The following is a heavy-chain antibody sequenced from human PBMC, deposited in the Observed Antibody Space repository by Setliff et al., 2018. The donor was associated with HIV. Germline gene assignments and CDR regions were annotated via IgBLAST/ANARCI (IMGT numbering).Heavy chain of an antibody. J-gene: IGHJ4*02. D-gene: IGHD6-19*01. CDR1: GGSISSSSYY. CDR3: ARRGRIAVAGGLDY. CDR2: IYYSGST. Sequence: SETLSLTCTVSGGSISSSSYYWGWIRQPPGKGLEWIGSIYYSGSTYYNPSLKSRVTISVDTSKNQFSLKLSSVTAADTAVYYCARRGRIAVAGGLDYWGQGTLVTVPS. V-gene: IGHV4-39*01.